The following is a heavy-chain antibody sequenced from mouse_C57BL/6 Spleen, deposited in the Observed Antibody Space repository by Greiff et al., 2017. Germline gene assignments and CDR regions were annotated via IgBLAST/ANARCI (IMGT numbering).Heavy chain of an antibody. CDR3: ARSVYGSSFYYFDY. CDR2: INPSTGGT. V-gene: IGHV1-42*01. CDR1: GYSFTGYY. Sequence: VQLQQSGPELVKPGASVKISCKASGYSFTGYYTNWVKQSPEKSLEWIGEINPSTGGTTYTQKFKANATLTVDKSSSTAYMQLKSLTSEDSGVYYCARSVYGSSFYYFDYCGQGTTLTVAA. J-gene: IGHJ2*01. D-gene: IGHD1-1*01.